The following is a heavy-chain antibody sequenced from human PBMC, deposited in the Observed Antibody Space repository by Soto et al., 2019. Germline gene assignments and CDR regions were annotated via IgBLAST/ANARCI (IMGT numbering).Heavy chain of an antibody. J-gene: IGHJ4*02. CDR1: GGSIISYH. V-gene: IGHV4-4*07. D-gene: IGHD1-7*01. CDR3: ARESGDNWDYEAY. CDR2: IYTSGNT. Sequence: QVQLQESGPGLVKPLETLSLTCTVSGGSIISYHWSWIRQSAGKGLEWIGRIYTSGNTHYNPSLKSRVTVSIDTSKNQFFLTVNSVTAADSAVYYCARESGDNWDYEAYWGQGTPVTVSS.